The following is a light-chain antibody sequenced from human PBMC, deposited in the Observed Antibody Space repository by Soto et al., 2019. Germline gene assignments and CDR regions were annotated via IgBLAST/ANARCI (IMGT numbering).Light chain of an antibody. Sequence: LVHNDGNTYLSWFQQRPGQPPRLLIYKVSDRFSGVPDRFSGSGAGTDFTLTISRVEAEDVGVYYCMQATQSSWTFGQGTKVDIK. CDR2: KVS. V-gene: IGKV2-24*01. J-gene: IGKJ1*01. CDR1: LVHNDGNTY. CDR3: MQATQSSWT.